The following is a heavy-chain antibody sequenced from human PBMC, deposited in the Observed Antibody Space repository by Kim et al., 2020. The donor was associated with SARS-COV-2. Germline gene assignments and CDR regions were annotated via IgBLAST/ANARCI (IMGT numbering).Heavy chain of an antibody. D-gene: IGHD3-10*01. CDR3: ARVTGGDYYGSGSYSWFDP. J-gene: IGHJ5*02. V-gene: IGHV4-4*07. CDR2: IYTSGST. CDR1: GGSISSYY. Sequence: SETLSLTCTVSGGSISSYYWSWIRQPAGKGLEWIGRIYTSGSTNHNPSLKSRVTMSVDTSKNQFSLKLSSVTAADTAVYYCARVTGGDYYGSGSYSWFDPWGQGTLVTVSS.